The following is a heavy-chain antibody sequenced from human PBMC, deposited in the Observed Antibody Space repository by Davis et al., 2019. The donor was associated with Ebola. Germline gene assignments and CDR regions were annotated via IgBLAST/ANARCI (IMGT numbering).Heavy chain of an antibody. Sequence: SETLSLTCTVSGDSISSGGYCWTWIRQIPGKGLECIGYTYHRGDTAYNPSLKNRLSIAVDTSKNQFSLKLTSVTAADTAVYYCARETILGVGIDFWGQGTMVTVSS. V-gene: IGHV4-31*03. CDR3: ARETILGVGIDF. J-gene: IGHJ4*02. D-gene: IGHD3-3*01. CDR1: GDSISSGGYC. CDR2: TYHRGDT.